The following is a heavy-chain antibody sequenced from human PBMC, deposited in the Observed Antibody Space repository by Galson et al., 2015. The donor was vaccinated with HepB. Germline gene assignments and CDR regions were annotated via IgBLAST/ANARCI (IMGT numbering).Heavy chain of an antibody. D-gene: IGHD2-2*02. Sequence: QSGAEVKKPGESLKISCKGSGYSFTSYWIGWVRQMPGKGLEWMGIIYPGDSDARYSPSFQGQVTISADKSISTAYLQWSSLKASDTAMYYCARQVVVVPAAIRAGYYYYYGMDVWGQGTTVTVSS. J-gene: IGHJ6*02. V-gene: IGHV5-51*01. CDR2: IYPGDSDA. CDR1: GYSFTSYW. CDR3: ARQVVVVPAAIRAGYYYYYGMDV.